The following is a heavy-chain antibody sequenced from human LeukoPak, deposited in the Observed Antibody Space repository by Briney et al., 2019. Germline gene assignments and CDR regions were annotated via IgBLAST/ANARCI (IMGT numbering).Heavy chain of an antibody. J-gene: IGHJ6*03. Sequence: SVKVSCKASGGTFSSYVISWVRQAPGQGLERMGGIIPIFGTANYAQKFQGRVTITTDESTSTAYMELSSLRSEDTAVYYCASSPIEGEWSISPVYYYMDVWGKGTTVTVSS. V-gene: IGHV1-69*05. CDR1: GGTFSSYV. D-gene: IGHD3-16*01. CDR3: ASSPIEGEWSISPVYYYMDV. CDR2: IIPIFGTA.